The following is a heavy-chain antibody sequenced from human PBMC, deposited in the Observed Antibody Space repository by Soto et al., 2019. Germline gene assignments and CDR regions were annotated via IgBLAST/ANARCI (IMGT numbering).Heavy chain of an antibody. D-gene: IGHD6-25*01. CDR2: INGDGSST. J-gene: IGHJ1*01. Sequence: EVQLVESGGDLVQPGGSLRLSCVVSGFTINSHWMHWVRKATGKGLVWVSRINGDGSSTKYADSVKGRFTISRDNAKNTLYLQMNTLRAEDTAVYYFAIAAAGPSAIAYWGQSFLVTVSS. CDR3: AIAAAGPSAIAY. V-gene: IGHV3-74*01. CDR1: GFTINSHW.